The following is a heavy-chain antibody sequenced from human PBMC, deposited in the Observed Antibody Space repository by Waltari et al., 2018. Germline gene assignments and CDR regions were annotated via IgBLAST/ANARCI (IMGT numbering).Heavy chain of an antibody. V-gene: IGHV3-30*02. J-gene: IGHJ5*02. Sequence: QVQLVESGGGVVQPGGSLRLSWEGTGFTPRTFGMHWVRRPPGKGLEWVAFIRYDGTDKYYADSVKGRFTISRDDLRNTVYLQMNRLRAEDTALYYCAKEGPAMVKVPDHWGQGTLVTVSS. CDR3: AKEGPAMVKVPDH. CDR2: IRYDGTDK. D-gene: IGHD5-18*01. CDR1: GFTPRTFG.